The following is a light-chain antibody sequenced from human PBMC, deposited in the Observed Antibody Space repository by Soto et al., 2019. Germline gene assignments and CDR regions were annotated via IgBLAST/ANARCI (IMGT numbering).Light chain of an antibody. J-gene: IGKJ1*01. Sequence: DIQMTQSPSTLSASVGDRVTITCRASQSIRSWLAWYQQKPGKAPKLLIYKASSLESGVPSRFSCSGSWTEFTLTFFSLHPDDFASYYSQQYDSYPWTFGQGTKVEIK. V-gene: IGKV1-5*03. CDR3: QQYDSYPWT. CDR1: QSIRSW. CDR2: KAS.